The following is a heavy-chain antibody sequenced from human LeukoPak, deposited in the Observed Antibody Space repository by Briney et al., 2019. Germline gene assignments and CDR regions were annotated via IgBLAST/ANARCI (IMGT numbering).Heavy chain of an antibody. CDR3: ARGGGITMVRGVYVVWFDP. CDR1: AYTFTSYG. D-gene: IGHD3-10*01. Sequence: ASVKVSCKASAYTFTSYGISWVRQAPGHGLEWMGWISAYNGNTNYAQKLQDRVTMTTDTSTSTAYMELRSLRSDDTAVYYCARGGGITMVRGVYVVWFDPWGQGTLVAVSS. V-gene: IGHV1-18*01. CDR2: ISAYNGNT. J-gene: IGHJ5*02.